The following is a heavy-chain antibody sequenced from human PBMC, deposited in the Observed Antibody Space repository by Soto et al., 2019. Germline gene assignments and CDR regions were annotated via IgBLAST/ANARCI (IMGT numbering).Heavy chain of an antibody. CDR2: IYYTGNT. D-gene: IGHD3-10*01. V-gene: IGHV4-39*01. CDR3: ARKPMVRGIIGYFDS. Sequence: SETLSLTCTVSGGSISSSSYYWGWISQPPGKGLEWIGSIYYTGNTYYNPSLKSRVSISVDTSKNQFSLKLSSVTAADTAVYYCARKPMVRGIIGYFDSWGQGTLVTVSS. J-gene: IGHJ4*02. CDR1: GGSISSSSYY.